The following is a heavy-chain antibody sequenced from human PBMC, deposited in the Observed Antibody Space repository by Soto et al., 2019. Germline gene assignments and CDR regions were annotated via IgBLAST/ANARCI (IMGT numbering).Heavy chain of an antibody. D-gene: IGHD3-9*01. V-gene: IGHV4-34*01. CDR1: GGSFSGYY. Sequence: SETLSLTCAVYGGSFSGYYWSWIRQPPGKGLEWIGEINHSGSTNYNPSLKSRVTISVDTSKNQFSLKLSSVTAADTAVYYCARDEARPIYYYYYYGMDVWGQGTTVTVSS. J-gene: IGHJ6*02. CDR3: ARDEARPIYYYYYYGMDV. CDR2: INHSGST.